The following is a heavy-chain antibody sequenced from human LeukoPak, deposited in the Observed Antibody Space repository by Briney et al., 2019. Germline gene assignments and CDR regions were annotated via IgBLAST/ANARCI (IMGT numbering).Heavy chain of an antibody. J-gene: IGHJ3*02. CDR3: GRVLYFGSERKGFDI. Sequence: KASETLSLTCTVSGGSISSDDCYWSWIRQSPGKGLEWIGYIYHSGSTYFNPSLKTRASISVDTARNQFSLNLRSVTAADTAVYFCGRVLYFGSERKGFDIWGQGTMVTVSS. CDR2: IYHSGST. V-gene: IGHV4-30-4*01. CDR1: GGSISSDDCY. D-gene: IGHD3-10*01.